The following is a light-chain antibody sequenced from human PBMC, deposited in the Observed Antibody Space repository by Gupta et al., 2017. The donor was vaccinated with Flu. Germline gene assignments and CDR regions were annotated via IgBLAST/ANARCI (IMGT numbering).Light chain of an antibody. CDR2: GAS. V-gene: IGKV3-20*01. Sequence: EVVLTPSPGSLSLSPGERATLSCRASQTVVGSFLAWYQQQPGQAPRLLIYGASTRAAGVPDRFSGSVSGTDFTLTISRLEPEDFAVYYCQQYGSSPAFSFGQGTKLE. CDR1: QTVVGSF. J-gene: IGKJ2*01. CDR3: QQYGSSPAFS.